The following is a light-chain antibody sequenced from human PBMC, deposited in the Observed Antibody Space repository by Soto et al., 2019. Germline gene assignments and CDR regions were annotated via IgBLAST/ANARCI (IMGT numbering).Light chain of an antibody. V-gene: IGLV2-8*01. CDR3: SSYAASNNFV. Sequence: QSVLTQPPSASGSPGQSVTISCTGTSSDVGGYNYVSWYQQHPGKAPKLMIHEVSERPSGVPDRFSGSKSSNTASLPVSGLQAEDEADYYCSSYAASNNFVFGTGTKVTVL. J-gene: IGLJ1*01. CDR2: EVS. CDR1: SSDVGGYNY.